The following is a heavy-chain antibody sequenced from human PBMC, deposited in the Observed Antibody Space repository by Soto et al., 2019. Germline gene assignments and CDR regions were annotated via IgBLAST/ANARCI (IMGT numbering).Heavy chain of an antibody. V-gene: IGHV1-18*04. CDR2: ISAYNGNT. J-gene: IGHJ5*02. CDR3: ARDLEYQPQYP. Sequence: ASVKVSCKASGYTFNSYGISWVRQAPGQGLEWMGWISAYNGNTNYAQKVQGRVTMTADTSTSTAYMELRSLRSDDTAVYYCARDLEYQPQYPWGQGTLVTVSS. D-gene: IGHD2-2*01. CDR1: GYTFNSYG.